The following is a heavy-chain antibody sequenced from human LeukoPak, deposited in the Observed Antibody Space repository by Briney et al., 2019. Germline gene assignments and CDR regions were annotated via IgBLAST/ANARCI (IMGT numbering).Heavy chain of an antibody. V-gene: IGHV4-39*01. J-gene: IGHJ4*02. CDR1: GGSISSSYYY. Sequence: SETLSLTCTVSGGSISSSYYYWGWIRQPPGKGLEWIGSIYYSGSTYYNPSLKSRVTISVDTSKNQFSLKLRSVTAADTAVYYCARGTNAGYSSGWYRGNYYFDYWGQGTLVTVSS. CDR2: IYYSGST. CDR3: ARGTNAGYSSGWYRGNYYFDY. D-gene: IGHD6-19*01.